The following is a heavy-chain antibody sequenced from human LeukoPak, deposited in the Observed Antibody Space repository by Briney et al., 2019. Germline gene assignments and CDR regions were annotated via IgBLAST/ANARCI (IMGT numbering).Heavy chain of an antibody. CDR2: INPNSGGT. Sequence: GASVKVSCKASGYTFTGYYMHWVRQAPGQGLEWMGWINPNSGGTNYAQKFQGRVTMTRDTSISTAYMELSRLRSDDTAVYYCARRGGRSHCSSTSCYVYWGQETLVTVSS. CDR1: GYTFTGYY. V-gene: IGHV1-2*02. D-gene: IGHD2-2*01. CDR3: ARRGGRSHCSSTSCYVY. J-gene: IGHJ4*02.